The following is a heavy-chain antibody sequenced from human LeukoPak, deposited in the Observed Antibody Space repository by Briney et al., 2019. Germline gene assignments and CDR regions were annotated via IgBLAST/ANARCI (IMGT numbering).Heavy chain of an antibody. J-gene: IGHJ4*02. CDR2: IYYSGST. CDR1: GGSISSGGYY. D-gene: IGHD4-17*01. V-gene: IGHV4-31*03. Sequence: KTSETLSLTCTVSGGSISSGGYYWSWIRQHPGKGLEWIGYIYYSGSTYYNPSLKSRVTISVDTSKNQFSLKLSSVTAADTAVYYCARGQGDGDYRYFDYRGQGTLVTVSS. CDR3: ARGQGDGDYRYFDY.